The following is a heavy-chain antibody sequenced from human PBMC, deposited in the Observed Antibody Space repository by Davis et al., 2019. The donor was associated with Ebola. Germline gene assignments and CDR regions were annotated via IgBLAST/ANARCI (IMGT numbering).Heavy chain of an antibody. D-gene: IGHD4-11*01. J-gene: IGHJ4*02. CDR2: IYYSGST. CDR3: ARGEYSNYSN. V-gene: IGHV4-34*09. Sequence: MPSETLSLTCAVYVGSFRGYYWSWIRQPPGKGLEWIGYIYYSGSTYYNPSLKSRVTISADTSKNQFSLRLTSVTAADTAVYYCARGEYSNYSNWGQGTLVTVSS. CDR1: VGSFRGYY.